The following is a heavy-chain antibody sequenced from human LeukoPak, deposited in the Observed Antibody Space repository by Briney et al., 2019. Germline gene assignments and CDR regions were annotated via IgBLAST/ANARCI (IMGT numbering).Heavy chain of an antibody. D-gene: IGHD5-12*01. Sequence: GGSLRLSCAASGFTFDDYGMSWVRQAPGKGLEWVSGINWNGGSTGYADSVKGRFTISRDNAKNSLYLQMNSLRAEDTALYYCARDGLVATTPNFYYYYYYMDVWGKGTTVTVSS. CDR3: ARDGLVATTPNFYYYYYYMDV. CDR1: GFTFDDYG. V-gene: IGHV3-20*04. J-gene: IGHJ6*03. CDR2: INWNGGST.